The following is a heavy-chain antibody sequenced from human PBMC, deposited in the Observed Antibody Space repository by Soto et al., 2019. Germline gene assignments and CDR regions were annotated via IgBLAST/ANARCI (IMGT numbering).Heavy chain of an antibody. D-gene: IGHD6-6*01. V-gene: IGHV3-66*01. CDR2: IYSGGST. CDR1: GFTVSSNY. CDR3: ASNYEYSSSSGVPNWFDP. Sequence: GGSLRLSCAASGFTVSSNYMSWVRQAPGKGLEWVSVIYSGGSTYYADSVKGRFTISRDNSKNTLYLQMNSLRAEDTAVYYCASNYEYSSSSGVPNWFDPWGQGTLVTVSS. J-gene: IGHJ5*02.